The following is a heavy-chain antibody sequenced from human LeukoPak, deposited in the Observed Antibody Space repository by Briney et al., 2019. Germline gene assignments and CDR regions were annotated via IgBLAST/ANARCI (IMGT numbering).Heavy chain of an antibody. CDR3: ARDALWFGEYI. D-gene: IGHD3-10*01. J-gene: IGHJ3*02. CDR2: SDHRGKT. Sequence: PSETLSLTCAVYGGPFSGYYWSWIRQSPDKGLEWIGESDHRGKTKYNPSLESRVTISVDTSKNQFSLKLNSVTAADTAVYYCARDALWFGEYIWGQGTMVTVSS. V-gene: IGHV4-34*01. CDR1: GGPFSGYY.